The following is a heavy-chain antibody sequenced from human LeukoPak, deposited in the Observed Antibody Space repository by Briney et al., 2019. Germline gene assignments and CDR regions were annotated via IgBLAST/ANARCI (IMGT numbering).Heavy chain of an antibody. V-gene: IGHV1-2*02. Sequence: ASVKVSCKASGYTFTGYYMHWVRQAPGQGLEWMGWINPNSGGTNYAQKFQGRVTMTRDTSISTAYVELSRLRSDDTAAYYCARDPDDYGDDGWFDPWGQGTLVTVSS. J-gene: IGHJ5*02. CDR2: INPNSGGT. CDR3: ARDPDDYGDDGWFDP. D-gene: IGHD4-17*01. CDR1: GYTFTGYY.